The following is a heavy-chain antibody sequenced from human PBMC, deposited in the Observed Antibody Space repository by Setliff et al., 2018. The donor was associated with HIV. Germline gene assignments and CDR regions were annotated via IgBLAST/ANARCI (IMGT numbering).Heavy chain of an antibody. CDR2: INWNGSTI. CDR1: GFTFDDYD. V-gene: IGHV3-20*04. CDR3: ARDRIIGRGYTIRYYYMDV. D-gene: IGHD3-16*02. J-gene: IGHJ6*03. Sequence: GGSLRLSCAASGFTFDDYDMSWVRQGQGKGLEWVSGINWNGSTIYYADSVKGRFTISRDNAKNSLYLQMNSLRAEDTAVYYCARDRIIGRGYTIRYYYMDVWGKGTTVTVSS.